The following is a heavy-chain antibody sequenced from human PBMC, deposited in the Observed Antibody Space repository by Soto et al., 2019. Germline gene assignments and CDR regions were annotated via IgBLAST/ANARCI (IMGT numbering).Heavy chain of an antibody. CDR3: ARIDSYSSGWSYWYFDL. V-gene: IGHV2-26*01. CDR2: IFSNDEK. D-gene: IGHD6-19*01. J-gene: IGHJ2*01. CDR1: GFSLSNARMG. Sequence: QVTLKESGPVLVKPTETLTLTCTVSGFSLSNARMGVSWIRQHPGKALEWLAHIFSNDEKSYRTSLKSRLTISKDTSKSRVVLTMTNMDPVDTATYYCARIDSYSSGWSYWYFDLWGRGTLVTVSS.